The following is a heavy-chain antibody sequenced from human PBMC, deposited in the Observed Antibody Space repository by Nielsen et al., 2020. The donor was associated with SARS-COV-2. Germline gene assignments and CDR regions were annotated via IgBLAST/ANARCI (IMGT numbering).Heavy chain of an antibody. Sequence: LSLTCTVSGGSISSGDYYWSWIRQPPGKGLEWIGYIYYSGSTYYNPSLKSRVTISVDTSKNQFSLKLSSVTAADTAVYYCARGSAIFGVVTADWGQGTLVTVSS. D-gene: IGHD3-3*01. CDR1: GGSISSGDYY. V-gene: IGHV4-30-4*01. CDR2: IYYSGST. CDR3: ARGSAIFGVVTAD. J-gene: IGHJ4*02.